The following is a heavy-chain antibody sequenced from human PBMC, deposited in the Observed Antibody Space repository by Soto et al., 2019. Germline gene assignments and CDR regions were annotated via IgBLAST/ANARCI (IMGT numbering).Heavy chain of an antibody. CDR3: ARGPEMAYTPGVDY. J-gene: IGHJ4*02. CDR1: GFTFSSYA. V-gene: IGHV3-30-3*01. CDR2: ISYDGSNK. Sequence: QVQLVESGGGVVQPGRSLRLSCAASGFTFSSYAMHWVRQAPGKGLEWVAVISYDGSNKYYADSVKGRFTISRDNSKNTLYLQMYSLRAEDTAVYYCARGPEMAYTPGVDYWGQGTLVTVSS. D-gene: IGHD2-2*01.